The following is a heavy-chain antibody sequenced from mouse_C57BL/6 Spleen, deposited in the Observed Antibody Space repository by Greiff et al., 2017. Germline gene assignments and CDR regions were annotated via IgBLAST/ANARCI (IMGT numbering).Heavy chain of an antibody. CDR2: IDPETGGT. V-gene: IGHV1-15*01. J-gene: IGHJ2*01. D-gene: IGHD1-1*01. CDR1: GYTFTDYE. Sequence: QVQLQQSGAELVRPGASVTLSCKASGYTFTDYEMHWVKQTPVHGLEWIGAIDPETGGTAYNQKFKGKAILTADKSSSTAYMELRSLTSEDSAVYYCTRYYYGSRDYFDYWGQGTTLTVSS. CDR3: TRYYYGSRDYFDY.